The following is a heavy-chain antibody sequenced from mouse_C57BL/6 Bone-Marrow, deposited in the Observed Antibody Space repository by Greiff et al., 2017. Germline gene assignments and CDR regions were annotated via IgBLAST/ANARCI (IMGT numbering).Heavy chain of an antibody. CDR1: GFTFSDYG. CDR3: ARCTGTSYFDY. D-gene: IGHD4-1*01. J-gene: IGHJ2*01. CDR2: ISNLAYSI. Sequence: EVKLMESGGGLVQPGGSLKLSCAASGFTFSDYGMAWVRQAPRKGPEWVAFISNLAYSIYYADTVTGRFTISRENAKNTLYLEMSSLRSEDTAMYYCARCTGTSYFDYWGQGTTLTVSS. V-gene: IGHV5-15*01.